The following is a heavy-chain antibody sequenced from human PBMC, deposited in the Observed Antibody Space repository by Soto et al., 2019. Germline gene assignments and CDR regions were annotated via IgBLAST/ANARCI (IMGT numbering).Heavy chain of an antibody. J-gene: IGHJ4*02. CDR2: ISAYNGNT. V-gene: IGHV1-18*01. Sequence: QVQLVQSGAEVKKPGASVKVSCKASGYTFTSYGISWVRQAPGQGLEWMGWISAYNGNTNYAQKLHGRVTMTTDTSTSTAYMELRSMRSDDTAVYYCARVLRYFDWLKSKNNFDYWGQGTLVTVSS. CDR3: ARVLRYFDWLKSKNNFDY. CDR1: GYTFTSYG. D-gene: IGHD3-9*01.